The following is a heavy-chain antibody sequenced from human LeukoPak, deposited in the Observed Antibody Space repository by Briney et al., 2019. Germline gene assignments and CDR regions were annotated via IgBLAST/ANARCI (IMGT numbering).Heavy chain of an antibody. Sequence: SQTLSLTCTVSGGSISSGGYSWSWIRQPPGKGLEWIGYIYHSGIAYYNPSLKSRVTTSVDRSKNQFSLKLSSVTAADTAVYFCARGVGAFDIWGQGTMVTVSS. CDR1: GGSISSGGYS. CDR3: ARGVGAFDI. CDR2: IYHSGIA. V-gene: IGHV4-30-2*01. J-gene: IGHJ3*02.